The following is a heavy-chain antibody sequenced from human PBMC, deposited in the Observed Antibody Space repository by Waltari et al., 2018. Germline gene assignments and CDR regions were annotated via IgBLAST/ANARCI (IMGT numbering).Heavy chain of an antibody. CDR3: ARGVPAAPYYYYYYMDV. CDR2: MNPNSGNT. V-gene: IGHV1-8*01. CDR1: GYTFTSYD. Sequence: QVQLVQSGAEVKKPGASVKVSCKASGYTFTSYDINWVRQATGQGLEWMGWMNPNSGNTGYAQKFQGRVTMTRNTSISTAYMELSSLRSEDTAVYYCARGVPAAPYYYYYYMDVWGKGTTVTVSS. D-gene: IGHD2-2*01. J-gene: IGHJ6*03.